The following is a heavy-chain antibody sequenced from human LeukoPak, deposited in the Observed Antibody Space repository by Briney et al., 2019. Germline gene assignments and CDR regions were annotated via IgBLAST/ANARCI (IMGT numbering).Heavy chain of an antibody. J-gene: IGHJ4*02. D-gene: IGHD2-2*01. CDR1: GFTFRSYA. CDR3: ARQGYCSSTSCYDY. V-gene: IGHV3-30-3*01. CDR2: ISYDGSVK. Sequence: GGSLRLSCAASGFTFRSYAIHWVRQAPGKGLEWVAFISYDGSVKYYADSVKGRFTISRDNSKNTLSLQMNSLRAEDTAVYYCARQGYCSSTSCYDYWGQGTLVTVSS.